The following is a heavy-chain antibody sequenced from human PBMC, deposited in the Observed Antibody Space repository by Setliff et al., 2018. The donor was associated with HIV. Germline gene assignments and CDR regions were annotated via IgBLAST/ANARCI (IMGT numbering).Heavy chain of an antibody. CDR1: GFTFSSFA. V-gene: IGHV3-23*01. J-gene: IGHJ4*02. CDR2: IRGYDEAT. CDR3: AKTPSSGWYSLYLDY. Sequence: GGSLRLSCAASGFTFSSFAMTWVRQAPGKGLEWVTTIRGYDEATHYTDSVKGRFTISRDISRNTLYLQMNSLRAEDTAVYYCAKTPSSGWYSLYLDYWGQGLRVTSPQ. D-gene: IGHD6-19*01.